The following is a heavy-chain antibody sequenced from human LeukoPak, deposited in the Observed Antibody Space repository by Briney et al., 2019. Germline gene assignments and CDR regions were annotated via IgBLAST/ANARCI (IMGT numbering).Heavy chain of an antibody. V-gene: IGHV3-49*04. D-gene: IGHD2-2*01. CDR3: TRDATYCSSTSCYFDY. CDR2: IRSKAYGGTT. CDR1: GFTFGDYA. J-gene: IGHJ4*02. Sequence: GGSLRLSCTASGFTFGDYAMSWVRQAPGKGLEWVGFIRSKAYGGTTEYAASVKGRFTISRDDSKSIAYLQMNSLKTEDTAVYYCTRDATYCSSTSCYFDYWGQGTLVTVSS.